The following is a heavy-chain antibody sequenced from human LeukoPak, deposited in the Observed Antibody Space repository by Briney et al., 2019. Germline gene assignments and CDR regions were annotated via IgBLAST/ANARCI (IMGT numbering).Heavy chain of an antibody. CDR3: ARDAPYDFWSGYQSGYMDA. D-gene: IGHD3-3*01. J-gene: IGHJ6*03. Sequence: GGSLRLSCAASGFTFSSYSMNLVRQAPGKGLEWVSYLSSSNSIIYYADSVKGRFTISRDNAKDSLYLQMNSLRDEDTAVYYCARDAPYDFWSGYQSGYMDAWGKGTTVTVSS. CDR1: GFTFSSYS. CDR2: LSSSNSII. V-gene: IGHV3-48*02.